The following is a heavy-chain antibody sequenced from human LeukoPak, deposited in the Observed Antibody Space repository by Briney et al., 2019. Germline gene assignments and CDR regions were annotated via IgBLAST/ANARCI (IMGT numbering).Heavy chain of an antibody. CDR1: GFTFGSYA. D-gene: IGHD3-3*01. J-gene: IGHJ6*03. Sequence: TGGSLRLSCAASGFTFGSYAMSWVRQAPGKGLEWVSVISGSGGNTFYADSVKGRFTISRDNSKDTLYLQMNSLRAEDTAVYYCAKDQGFYTHTYYYYYMDVWGKGTTVTVSS. CDR2: ISGSGGNT. V-gene: IGHV3-23*01. CDR3: AKDQGFYTHTYYYYYMDV.